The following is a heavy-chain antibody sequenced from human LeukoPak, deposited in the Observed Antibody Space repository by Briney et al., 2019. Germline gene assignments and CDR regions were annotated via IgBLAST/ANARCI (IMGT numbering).Heavy chain of an antibody. V-gene: IGHV3-21*01. D-gene: IGHD4-17*01. J-gene: IGHJ4*02. CDR2: ISSSSSYI. CDR1: RFTFSSYS. CDR3: ARDRSPGTVTTLMYFDY. Sequence: GGSLRLSCAASRFTFSSYSMNWVRQAPGKGLEWVSSISSSSSYIYYADSAKGRFTISRDNAKNSLYLQMNSLRAEDTAVYYCARDRSPGTVTTLMYFDYWGQGTLVTVSS.